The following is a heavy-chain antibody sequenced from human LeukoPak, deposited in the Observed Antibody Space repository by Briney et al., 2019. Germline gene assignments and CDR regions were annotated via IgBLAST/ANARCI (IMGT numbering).Heavy chain of an antibody. Sequence: ASVKVSCKASGYTFTSYDINWVRQATGQGLEWMGWMNPNSGDTGYAQKFQGRVTMTRNTSISTAYMELSSLRSEDTAVYYCARGLGYSSGWLFDYWGQGTLVTVSS. V-gene: IGHV1-8*01. CDR3: ARGLGYSSGWLFDY. CDR2: MNPNSGDT. CDR1: GYTFTSYD. J-gene: IGHJ4*02. D-gene: IGHD6-19*01.